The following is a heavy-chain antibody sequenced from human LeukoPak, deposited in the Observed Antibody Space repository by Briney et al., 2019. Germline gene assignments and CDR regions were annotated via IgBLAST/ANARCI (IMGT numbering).Heavy chain of an antibody. D-gene: IGHD6-13*01. V-gene: IGHV1-18*01. J-gene: IGHJ3*02. CDR2: ISAYNGNT. Sequence: GASVKVSCKASGYTFTSYGISWVRQAPGQGLEWMGWISAYNGNTSYAQKLQGRVTMTTDTSTSTAYMELRSLRSDDTAMYYCAREMPAADGSDAFDIWGQGTMVTVSS. CDR1: GYTFTSYG. CDR3: AREMPAADGSDAFDI.